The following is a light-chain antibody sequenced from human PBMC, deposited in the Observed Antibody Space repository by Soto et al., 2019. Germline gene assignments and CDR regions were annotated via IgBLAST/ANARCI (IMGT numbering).Light chain of an antibody. CDR2: TNN. V-gene: IGLV1-44*01. CDR1: SSNIGSNT. Sequence: LTQPPSASGTPGQRVTISCSGSSSNIGSNTVNWYQQLPGTAPKLLIYTNNQRPSGVPDRFSGSKSGTSASLAISGLQSEDEADYYCAAWDDSLNGAVFGGGTQLTVL. J-gene: IGLJ7*01. CDR3: AAWDDSLNGAV.